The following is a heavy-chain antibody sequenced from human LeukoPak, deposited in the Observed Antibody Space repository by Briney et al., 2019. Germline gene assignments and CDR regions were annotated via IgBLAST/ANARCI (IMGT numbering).Heavy chain of an antibody. CDR3: ARTSGTSYFDY. J-gene: IGHJ4*02. CDR2: INQDGTEK. CDR1: GFTFTTYW. D-gene: IGHD3-10*01. Sequence: GGSLRLSCAASGFTFTTYWMSWVRQLPGKELEWVANINQDGTEKYYVDSVKGRFTISRDNAKNSLYLQMNSLRAEDTAIYYCARTSGTSYFDYWGQGTLVTVSS. V-gene: IGHV3-7*01.